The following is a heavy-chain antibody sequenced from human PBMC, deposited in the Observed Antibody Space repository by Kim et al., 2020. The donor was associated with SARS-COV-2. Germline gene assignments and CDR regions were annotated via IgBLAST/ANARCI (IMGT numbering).Heavy chain of an antibody. CDR2: S. D-gene: IGHD3-10*01. CDR3: ARDRGVGEDI. J-gene: IGHJ3*02. V-gene: IGHV3-66*01. Sequence: SYSPDSVKGSFTRSRDNAKNTLYLQMTSLRAEDTAMYYCARDRGVGEDIWGQGTMVTVSS.